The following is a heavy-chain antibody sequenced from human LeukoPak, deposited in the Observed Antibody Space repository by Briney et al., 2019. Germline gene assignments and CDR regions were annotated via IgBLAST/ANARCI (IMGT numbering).Heavy chain of an antibody. D-gene: IGHD6-13*01. CDR2: IYYSGST. CDR3: ARGAEYSSSWYNWFDP. CDR1: GGSISSYY. Sequence: SETQSLTCTVSGGSISSYYWSWIRQPPGKGLEWIGYIYYSGSTNYNPSLKSRVTISVDTSKNQFALKLSSVTAADTAVYYCARGAEYSSSWYNWFDPWGQGTLVTVSS. V-gene: IGHV4-59*12. J-gene: IGHJ5*02.